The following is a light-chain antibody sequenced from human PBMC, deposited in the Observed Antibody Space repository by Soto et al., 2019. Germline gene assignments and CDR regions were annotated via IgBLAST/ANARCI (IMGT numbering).Light chain of an antibody. CDR1: RSNIGSNT. J-gene: IGLJ2*01. Sequence: QSVLPQSPSASGTPGQRVTISCSGSRSNIGSNTVNWYQQFPGTAPKLLIYSNNQRPSGVPDRFSGSKSGTSASLAISGLQSEDEADYYCAAWDDSLNALLFGGGTKVTVL. CDR2: SNN. V-gene: IGLV1-44*01. CDR3: AAWDDSLNALL.